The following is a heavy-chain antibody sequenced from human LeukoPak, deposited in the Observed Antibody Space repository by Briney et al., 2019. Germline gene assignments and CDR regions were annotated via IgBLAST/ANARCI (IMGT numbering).Heavy chain of an antibody. CDR3: ASGGGSYTN. Sequence: SETLSLTCAVYGGSFSGYFWSWIRQPPGKGLEWIGEINHSGSTNYNPSLKSRVTISLDTSKNQFSLKLSSVTAADTAVYYCASGGGSYTNWGQGTLVTVSS. V-gene: IGHV4-34*01. CDR1: GGSFSGYF. D-gene: IGHD1-26*01. J-gene: IGHJ4*02. CDR2: INHSGST.